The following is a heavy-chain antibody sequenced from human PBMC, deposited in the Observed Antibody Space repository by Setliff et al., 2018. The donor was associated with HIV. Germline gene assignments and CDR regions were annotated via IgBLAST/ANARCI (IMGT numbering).Heavy chain of an antibody. Sequence: SATLSLTCTVSGRSITSGGYFYSWIRQRPGKGLEWIGYIFYIANTYYNPSLKSRVSISLDTSKYQFSLSLSSVTAADTAVYYCARTPDFWGQGLLVTVSS. CDR1: GRSITSGGYF. CDR2: IFYIANT. V-gene: IGHV4-31*03. J-gene: IGHJ4*02. CDR3: ARTPDF.